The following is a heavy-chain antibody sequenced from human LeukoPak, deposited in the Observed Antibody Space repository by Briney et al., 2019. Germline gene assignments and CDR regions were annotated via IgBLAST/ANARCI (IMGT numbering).Heavy chain of an antibody. J-gene: IGHJ5*02. CDR3: ARDVGT. CDR1: GFSFSSYW. Sequence: GGSLRLSCAASGFSFSSYWMHWVRQSPGKGPVWVSLISHDESTIIYADSVKGRFTISRDNAKNTLYLQMSSLRAEDTAVYYCARDVGTWGQGPLVTVSS. CDR2: ISHDESTI. V-gene: IGHV3-74*01. D-gene: IGHD7-27*01.